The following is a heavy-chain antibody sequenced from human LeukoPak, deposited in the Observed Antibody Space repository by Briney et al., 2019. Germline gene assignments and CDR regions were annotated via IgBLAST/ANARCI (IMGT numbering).Heavy chain of an antibody. CDR1: RFPFNGSG. D-gene: IGHD2-15*01. CDR2: IRYDGSKT. J-gene: IGHJ4*02. CDR3: AKDPPCSGGTCYGYFES. Sequence: QSGGSLRLSCAASRFPFNGSGMHWARQAPGKGLEWVAFIRYDGSKTYYADAVKGRFTISRDNSINTLYLQMNNLRDEDTAVYYCAKDPPCSGGTCYGYFESRGQGTLVTVSS. V-gene: IGHV3-30*02.